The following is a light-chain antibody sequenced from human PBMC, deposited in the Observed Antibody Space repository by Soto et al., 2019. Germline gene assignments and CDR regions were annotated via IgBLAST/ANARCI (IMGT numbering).Light chain of an antibody. Sequence: ILMTQSPATLSVAPGEGATLSCRASQSVRSKLAWYQQRAGQSPRLLIYGASSRATGIPDRFSGSGSGTDFTLTISRLEPEDFAVYYCQQYGSSSTFGQGTRLEI. CDR1: QSVRSK. CDR3: QQYGSSST. V-gene: IGKV3-20*01. J-gene: IGKJ5*01. CDR2: GAS.